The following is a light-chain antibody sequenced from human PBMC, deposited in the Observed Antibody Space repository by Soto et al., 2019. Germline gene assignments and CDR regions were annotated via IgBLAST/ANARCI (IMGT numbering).Light chain of an antibody. CDR2: AAS. V-gene: IGKV3-15*01. J-gene: IGKJ3*01. CDR1: QSVSGN. CDR3: QQYNNWPPIT. Sequence: EIVMTQSPATLSVSPGERATLSCRASQSVSGNLAWYQQKPGQAPRLLIYAASTSATGIPARFSGSGSGTEFTLTISSLQSEDCAVYYCQQYNNWPPITVGPGTKVDIK.